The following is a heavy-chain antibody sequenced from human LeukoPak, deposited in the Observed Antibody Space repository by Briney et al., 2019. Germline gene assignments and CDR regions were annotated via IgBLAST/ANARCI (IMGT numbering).Heavy chain of an antibody. CDR1: GGTLSSYA. CDR3: ARVGRWLQLTGYFDY. V-gene: IGHV1-69*05. CDR2: IVPFFGTT. Sequence: SVKVSCKASGGTLSSYAITWLRHAPGQGLEWMGGIVPFFGTTNYAQKFQGRVTLTTDESTSTAYMELSSLRSEDTAVYYCARVGRWLQLTGYFDYWGQGTLVTVSS. J-gene: IGHJ4*02. D-gene: IGHD5-24*01.